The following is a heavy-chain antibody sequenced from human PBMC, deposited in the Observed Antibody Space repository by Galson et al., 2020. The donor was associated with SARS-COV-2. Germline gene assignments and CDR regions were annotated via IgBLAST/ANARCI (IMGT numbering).Heavy chain of an antibody. CDR1: GGSFSGYY. Sequence: SQTLSLTCAVYGGSFSGYYWTWIRQSPAKGLEWIGEIDDSGTTNYAPSLKGRLTLSVDTSKNQFSLRLRSVTAADTAVYYCARPTPGVRAHYYHSMEVWGRGTTVTVFS. V-gene: IGHV4-34*01. J-gene: IGHJ6*03. CDR2: IDDSGTT. D-gene: IGHD3-10*01. CDR3: ARPTPGVRAHYYHSMEV.